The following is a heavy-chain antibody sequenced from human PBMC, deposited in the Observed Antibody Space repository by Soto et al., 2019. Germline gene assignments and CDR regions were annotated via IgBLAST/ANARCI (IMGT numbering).Heavy chain of an antibody. J-gene: IGHJ5*02. CDR2: ISSSGSTI. CDR3: ARPPPAGVGWFDP. CDR1: GFTFSSYE. D-gene: IGHD1-26*01. Sequence: PVGSLRLSCAASGFTFSSYEMNWVRQAPGKGLEWVSYISSSGSTIYYADSVKGRFTISRDNAKNSLYLQMNSLRAEDTAVYYCARPPPAGVGWFDPWGQGTLVTVS. V-gene: IGHV3-48*03.